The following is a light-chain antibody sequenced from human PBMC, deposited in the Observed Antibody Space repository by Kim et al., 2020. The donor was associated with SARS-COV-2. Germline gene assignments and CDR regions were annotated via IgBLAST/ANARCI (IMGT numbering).Light chain of an antibody. Sequence: SASVGDRVTITGRAGQDIGNSLVWFQQKPGKAPKSLISGASTLQSGVPSRFGGSGSGTDFSLIISSLQPEDFATYYCQQYARYPVTFGQGTKLEI. CDR1: QDIGNS. J-gene: IGKJ2*01. V-gene: IGKV1-16*01. CDR3: QQYARYPVT. CDR2: GAS.